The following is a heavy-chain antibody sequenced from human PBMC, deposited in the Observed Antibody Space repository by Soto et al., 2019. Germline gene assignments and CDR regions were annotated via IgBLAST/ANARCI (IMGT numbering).Heavy chain of an antibody. CDR1: GFTFSSYA. V-gene: IGHV3-23*01. CDR2: ISGSGGST. D-gene: IGHD3-22*01. CDR3: AKDPRAHYYDSSGYYN. Sequence: GGSLRLSCAVSGFTFSSYAMSWVRQAPGKGLEWVSAISGSGGSTYYADSVKGRFTISRDNSKNTLYLQMNSLRAEDTAVYYCAKDPRAHYYDSSGYYNWGQGTLVTVSS. J-gene: IGHJ4*02.